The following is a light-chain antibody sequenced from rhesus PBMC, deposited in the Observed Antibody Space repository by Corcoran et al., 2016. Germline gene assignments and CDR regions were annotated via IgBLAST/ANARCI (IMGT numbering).Light chain of an antibody. CDR1: SSDVGAYNY. CDR3: GSDTTSSTYI. J-gene: IGLJ1*01. Sequence: QSAPTQPPSVSGSPGQSVTISCTGTSSDVGAYNYVSWYQQHPGKAPKVMIYEVSKRPSGVSDRFSGSKSGNTASRTISGLQAEDEADYYCGSDTTSSTYICGTGTRLTV. CDR2: EVS. V-gene: IGLV2S7*01.